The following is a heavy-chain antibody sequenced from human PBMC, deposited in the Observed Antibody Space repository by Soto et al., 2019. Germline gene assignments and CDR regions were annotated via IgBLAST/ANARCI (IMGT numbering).Heavy chain of an antibody. CDR1: GFTFTTAW. CDR3: ANRYCSGGSCYFYEYYYYYYMDV. J-gene: IGHJ6*03. V-gene: IGHV3-15*07. Sequence: GSLRLSCAASGFTFTTAWINWVRQAPGKGLEWVGRIKSKSDGGSTDFAAPVRGRFAISRDDSKNMLYLQMNSLRAEDTAVYYCANRYCSGGSCYFYEYYYYYYMDVWGKGTTVTVSS. D-gene: IGHD2-15*01. CDR2: IKSKSDGGST.